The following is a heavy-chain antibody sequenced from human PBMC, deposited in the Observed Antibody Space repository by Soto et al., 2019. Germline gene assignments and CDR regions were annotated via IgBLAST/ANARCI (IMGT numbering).Heavy chain of an antibody. CDR1: GGTFSSYA. CDR2: IIPIFGTA. D-gene: IGHD6-19*01. V-gene: IGHV1-69*13. CDR3: ARDKGSSGCRDAFDI. Sequence: SVKVSCKASGGTFSSYAISWVRQAPGQGLEWMGGIIPIFGTANYAQKFQGRVTITADESTSTAYMELSSLRSEDTAVYYCARDKGSSGCRDAFDIWGQGTMVTVSS. J-gene: IGHJ3*02.